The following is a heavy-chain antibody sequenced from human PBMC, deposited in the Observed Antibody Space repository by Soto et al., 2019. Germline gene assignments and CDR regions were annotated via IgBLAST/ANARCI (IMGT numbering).Heavy chain of an antibody. V-gene: IGHV4-34*01. D-gene: IGHD2-2*03. CDR2: INHSGST. CDR1: GGSFSGYY. Sequence: PSETLSLTCAVYGGSFSGYYWSWIRQPPGKGLEWIGEINHSGSTNYNPSLKSRVTISVDTSKNQFSLKLSSVTAADTAVYYCARCGGYCSSTSCYARGYYYYYMDVWGKGTTVPSP. J-gene: IGHJ6*03. CDR3: ARCGGYCSSTSCYARGYYYYYMDV.